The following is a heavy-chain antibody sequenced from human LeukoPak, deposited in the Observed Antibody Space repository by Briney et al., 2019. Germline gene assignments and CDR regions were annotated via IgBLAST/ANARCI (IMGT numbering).Heavy chain of an antibody. CDR3: ARDSDYGETFDY. D-gene: IGHD4-17*01. Sequence: GGSLRLSCAASGFTVSSNYMSWVRQAPGKGLEWVSIIYTGGTTYYADSVKGRFTISRDNSKNTVYLQMNSLRAEDTAVYYCARDSDYGETFDYWGRGTLVTVSS. CDR1: GFTVSSNY. J-gene: IGHJ4*02. CDR2: IYTGGTT. V-gene: IGHV3-53*01.